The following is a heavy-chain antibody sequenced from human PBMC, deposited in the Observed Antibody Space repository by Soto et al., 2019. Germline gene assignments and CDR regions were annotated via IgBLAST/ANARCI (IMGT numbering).Heavy chain of an antibody. J-gene: IGHJ6*02. CDR3: AKNGQPPYYYYGLDV. V-gene: IGHV1-18*01. D-gene: IGHD2-8*01. CDR2: ISGYNGDT. CDR1: GYTFTRYG. Sequence: ASVKVSCKASGYTFTRYGISWVRQAPGQGLEWMGWISGYNGDTNYAQKFQGRVSMTIDTSTTTAYMELRSLTTVDTAVYYCAKNGQPPYYYYGLDVWG.